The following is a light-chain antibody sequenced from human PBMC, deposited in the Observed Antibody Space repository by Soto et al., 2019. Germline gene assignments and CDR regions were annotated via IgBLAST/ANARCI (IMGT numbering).Light chain of an antibody. Sequence: QSALTQPPSASGSPGQSVTISCTGTSSDVGAYNYVSWYQQHSGKAPKLMIYEVTFRPSGVSNRFSGSKSANTASLTISGLQAEDEADYYCSSYTGSSTWVFGGGTKVTVL. J-gene: IGLJ3*02. V-gene: IGLV2-14*01. CDR2: EVT. CDR3: SSYTGSSTWV. CDR1: SSDVGAYNY.